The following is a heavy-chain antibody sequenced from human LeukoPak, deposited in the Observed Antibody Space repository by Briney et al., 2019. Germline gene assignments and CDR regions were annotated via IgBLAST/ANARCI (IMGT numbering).Heavy chain of an antibody. CDR3: AKSRSGSANWALQIFDN. CDR2: ISGSGGST. D-gene: IGHD1-1*01. V-gene: IGHV3-23*01. J-gene: IGHJ4*02. Sequence: PGGSLRLSCAASGFTFSSYAMSWVRQAPGKGLEWVSAISGSGGSTYYADSVKGRFTISRDNSKNTQYLQMNSLRAEDTAVYFCAKSRSGSANWALQIFDNWGQGTLVTVSS. CDR1: GFTFSSYA.